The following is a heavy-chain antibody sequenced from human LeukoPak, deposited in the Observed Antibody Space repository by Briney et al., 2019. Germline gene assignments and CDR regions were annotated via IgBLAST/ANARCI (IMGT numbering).Heavy chain of an antibody. V-gene: IGHV3-48*01. CDR3: ARDPGYCSSTSCRDY. CDR1: GFNFSSYS. D-gene: IGHD2-2*03. Sequence: GGSLRLSCAASGFNFSSYSMNWVRQAPGKGLEWVSYISSGSSTIYYADSVKGRFTISRDNAKNSLYLRMNSLRAGDTAVYYCARDPGYCSSTSCRDYWGQGTLVTVSS. J-gene: IGHJ4*02. CDR2: ISSGSSTI.